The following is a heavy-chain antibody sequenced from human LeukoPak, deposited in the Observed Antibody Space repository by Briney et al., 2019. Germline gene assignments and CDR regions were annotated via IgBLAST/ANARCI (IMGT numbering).Heavy chain of an antibody. D-gene: IGHD6-13*01. CDR3: ARSSSSDYFDY. J-gene: IGHJ4*02. CDR2: ISSSSSYI. CDR1: GFTFSSYS. V-gene: IGHV3-21*01. Sequence: GGTLRLSCAASGFTFSSYSMNWVRQAPGKGLEWVSSISSSSSYIYYADSVKGRFTISRDNAKNSLYLQMNSLRAEDTAVYYCARSSSSDYFDYWGQGTLVTVCS.